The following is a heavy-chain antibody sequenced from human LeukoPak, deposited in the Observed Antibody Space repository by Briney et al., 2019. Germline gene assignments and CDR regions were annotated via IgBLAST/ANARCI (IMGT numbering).Heavy chain of an antibody. CDR2: ISGSGGST. V-gene: IGHV3-23*01. Sequence: GGSLRLSCAASGLTFSSYAISWVRQAPGKGLGWVSAISGSGGSTYYADSVKGRFTIPRDNSKNTLYLQMNSLRAEDTAVYYWAKAPLIVATISPNFDYWGQGTLVTVSS. CDR3: AKAPLIVATISPNFDY. D-gene: IGHD5-12*01. J-gene: IGHJ4*02. CDR1: GLTFSSYA.